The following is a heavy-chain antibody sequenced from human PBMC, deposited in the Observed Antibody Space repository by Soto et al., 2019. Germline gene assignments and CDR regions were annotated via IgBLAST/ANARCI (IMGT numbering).Heavy chain of an antibody. Sequence: QVQLQESGPGLVKPSETLSLTCTVSGGSVSSGSYYWSWIRQPPGKGLEWIGHIYHSGSTKYNPSHKSRVTISVDTSKNQFSLKLSSVTAADAAVYYCASTPYYDFWSGYFPFDYWGQGTLVTVSS. CDR2: IYHSGST. CDR3: ASTPYYDFWSGYFPFDY. D-gene: IGHD3-3*01. J-gene: IGHJ4*02. CDR1: GGSVSSGSYY. V-gene: IGHV4-61*01.